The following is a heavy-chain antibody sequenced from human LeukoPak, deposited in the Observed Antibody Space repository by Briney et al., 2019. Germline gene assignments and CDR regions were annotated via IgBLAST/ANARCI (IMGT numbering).Heavy chain of an antibody. CDR3: AKALTSGWYLDTFNI. V-gene: IGHV3-30*18. J-gene: IGHJ3*02. CDR2: ISYDGSNK. CDR1: GFTFSSCG. D-gene: IGHD6-19*01. Sequence: GSLRLSCAASGFTFSSCGMHWVRQASGKGLEWVAVISYDGSNKYYADSVKGRFTISRDNSKNTLFLEMNSLRAEDTAVYYCAKALTSGWYLDTFNIWGQGTMVTVSS.